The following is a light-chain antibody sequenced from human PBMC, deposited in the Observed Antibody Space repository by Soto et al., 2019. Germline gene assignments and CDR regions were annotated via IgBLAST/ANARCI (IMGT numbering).Light chain of an antibody. V-gene: IGLV2-14*01. CDR1: SSDIASFNY. Sequence: QSVLAQPASVSGSPGQSITISCTGSSSDIASFNYVSWYQQYPGKAPKLLIYQVTSRASGVSHRFSGSKFGDTASLTISGLQPEDEAEYYCNSYSSSTHVFGTGTKVTVL. CDR2: QVT. CDR3: NSYSSSTHV. J-gene: IGLJ1*01.